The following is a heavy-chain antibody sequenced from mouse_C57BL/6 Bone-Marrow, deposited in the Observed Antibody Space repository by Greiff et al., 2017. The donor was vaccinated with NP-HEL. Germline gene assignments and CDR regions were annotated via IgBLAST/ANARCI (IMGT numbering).Heavy chain of an antibody. V-gene: IGHV1-15*01. J-gene: IGHJ2*01. D-gene: IGHD3-3*01. CDR2: IDPETGGT. CDR1: GYTFTDYE. Sequence: VKLVESGAELVRPGASVTLSCKASGYTFTDYEMHWVKQTPVHGLEWIGAIDPETGGTAYNQKFKGKAILTADKSSSTAYMELRSLTSEDSAVYYCTGDVDYFDYWGQGTTLTVSS. CDR3: TGDVDYFDY.